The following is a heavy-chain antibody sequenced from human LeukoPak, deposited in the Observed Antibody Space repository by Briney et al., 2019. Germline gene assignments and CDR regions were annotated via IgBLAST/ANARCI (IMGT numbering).Heavy chain of an antibody. V-gene: IGHV3-21*01. D-gene: IGHD4/OR15-4a*01. CDR3: ARVFGAGYSDY. J-gene: IGHJ4*02. Sequence: GGSLRLSCAASGFTFSSYGMNWVRQAPGKGLEWVSSISSAGSYIYYADSVKGRFTVSRDNAKNSLYLQMNSLRAEDTAVYYCARVFGAGYSDYWGQGTLVTVSS. CDR1: GFTFSSYG. CDR2: ISSAGSYI.